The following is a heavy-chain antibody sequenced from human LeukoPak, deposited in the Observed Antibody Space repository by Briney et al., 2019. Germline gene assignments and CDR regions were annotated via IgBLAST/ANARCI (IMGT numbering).Heavy chain of an antibody. J-gene: IGHJ6*03. CDR2: TYYSGST. Sequence: PSETLSLTCTVSGGSIGYDYWSWIRQSPGKGLEWIGYTYYSGSTNYNPSLKSRVTISVDTSKNQFSLKLSSVTAADTAVYYCARGVWFGELLSYYYYMDVWGKGTTVTISS. CDR3: ARGVWFGELLSYYYYMDV. CDR1: GGSIGYDY. D-gene: IGHD3-10*01. V-gene: IGHV4-59*01.